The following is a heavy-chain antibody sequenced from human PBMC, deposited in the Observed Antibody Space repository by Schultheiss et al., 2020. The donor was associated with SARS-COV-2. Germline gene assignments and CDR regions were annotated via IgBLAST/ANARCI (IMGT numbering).Heavy chain of an antibody. CDR1: GGTFSSYT. D-gene: IGHD4-17*01. Sequence: ASVKVSCKASGGTFSSYTISWVRQAPGQGLEWMGRINPNSGGTNYAQKFQGRVTMTRDTSISTAYMELSRLRSDDTAVYYCASTDFDYWGQGTLVTVSS. CDR2: INPNSGGT. V-gene: IGHV1-2*02. J-gene: IGHJ4*02. CDR3: ASTDFDY.